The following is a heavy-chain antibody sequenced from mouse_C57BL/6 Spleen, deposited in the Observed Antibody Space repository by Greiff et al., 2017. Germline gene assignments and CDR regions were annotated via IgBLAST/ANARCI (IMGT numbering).Heavy chain of an antibody. J-gene: IGHJ2*01. V-gene: IGHV1-64*01. CDR1: GYNFKSYW. CDR2: SHPNSGST. Sequence: QVKLQQPGAELVKPGASVKLSCKASGYNFKSYWMHWVKQRPGQGLEWIGMSHPNSGSTNYNEKFKSKGTLTVDKTASTAYMQLSSLTSEDSTVYYCARITTVVATDYWGQGTTLTVSS. CDR3: ARITTVVATDY. D-gene: IGHD1-1*01.